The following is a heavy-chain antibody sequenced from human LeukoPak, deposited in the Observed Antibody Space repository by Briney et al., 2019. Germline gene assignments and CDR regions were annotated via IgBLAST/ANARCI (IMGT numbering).Heavy chain of an antibody. J-gene: IGHJ6*02. CDR3: ARIVLSSGWLNYGMDV. CDR1: GFSLSTSGMC. V-gene: IGHV2-70*11. D-gene: IGHD6-19*01. CDR2: IDWDDDK. Sequence: SGPALVKPTQTLTLTCTFSGFSLSTSGMCVSWIRQPPGKALEWLARIDWDDDKYYSTSLKTRLTISKDTSKNQVVLTMTNMDPVDTATYYCARIVLSSGWLNYGMDVRGQGTTVTVSS.